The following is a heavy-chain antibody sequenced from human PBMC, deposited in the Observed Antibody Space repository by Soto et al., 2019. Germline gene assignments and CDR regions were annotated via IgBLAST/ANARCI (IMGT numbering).Heavy chain of an antibody. J-gene: IGHJ6*02. CDR1: GGTFSSYA. CDR3: AREDIVVVVAAKRYYYYGMDV. D-gene: IGHD2-15*01. Sequence: GASVKVSCKASGGTFSSYAISWVRQAPGQGLEWIGGIIPIFGTANYAQKFQGRVTITADESTSTAYMELSSLRSEDTAVYYCAREDIVVVVAAKRYYYYGMDVWSQGTTVTVSS. V-gene: IGHV1-69*13. CDR2: IIPIFGTA.